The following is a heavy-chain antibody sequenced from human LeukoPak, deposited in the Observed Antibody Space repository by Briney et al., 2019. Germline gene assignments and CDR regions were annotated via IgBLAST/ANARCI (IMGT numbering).Heavy chain of an antibody. CDR1: GGSFSGYY. D-gene: IGHD5-12*01. V-gene: IGHV4-34*01. CDR3: ARELPWQWLRFGTFDY. J-gene: IGHJ4*02. CDR2: INHSGST. Sequence: SETLSLTCAVYGGSFSGYYWSWIRQPPGKGLEWIGEINHSGSTNYNPSLKSRVTISVDTSKNQFSLKLSSVTAADTAVYYCARELPWQWLRFGTFDYWGQGTLVTVSS.